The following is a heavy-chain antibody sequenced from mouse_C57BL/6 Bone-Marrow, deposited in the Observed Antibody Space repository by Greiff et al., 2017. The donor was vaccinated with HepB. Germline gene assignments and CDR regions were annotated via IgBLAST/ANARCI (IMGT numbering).Heavy chain of an antibody. D-gene: IGHD2-5*01. CDR3: ARSFYYSNFFDY. J-gene: IGHJ2*01. Sequence: QVQLQQSGAELVRPGASVKLSCKASGYTFTDYYINWVKQRPGQGLEWIARIYPGSGNTYYNEKFKGKATLTAEKSSSTAYMQLSSLTSEDSAVYFCARSFYYSNFFDYWGQGTTLTVSS. V-gene: IGHV1-76*01. CDR1: GYTFTDYY. CDR2: IYPGSGNT.